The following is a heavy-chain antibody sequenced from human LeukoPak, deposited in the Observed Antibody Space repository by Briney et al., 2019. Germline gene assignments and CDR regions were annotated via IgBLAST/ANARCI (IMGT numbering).Heavy chain of an antibody. D-gene: IGHD6-19*01. CDR1: GFIFTDYW. CDR3: ARFYFPEEHDRAWYEAH. J-gene: IGHJ4*02. CDR2: IRGDGRAT. Sequence: GGSMRLSCAASGFIFTDYWMHWVRQAPGKELVWVALIRGDGRATTYADSVKGRFTISRDNAMNTVFLQMKSLRADDTGTYYCARFYFPEEHDRAWYEAHWGQGVLVTVS. V-gene: IGHV3-74*03.